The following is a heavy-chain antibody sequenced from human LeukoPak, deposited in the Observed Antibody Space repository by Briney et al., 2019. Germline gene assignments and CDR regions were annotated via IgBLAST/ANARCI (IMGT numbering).Heavy chain of an antibody. CDR2: IYTSGST. Sequence: PSETLPLTCTVSGGSISSYYWSWIRQPAGKGLEWIGRIYTSGSTNYNPSLKSRITMSVDTSKNQFSLKLSSVTAADTAVYYCAGVGIAVAHVTNWGQGTLVTVSS. V-gene: IGHV4-4*07. CDR1: GGSISSYY. D-gene: IGHD6-19*01. J-gene: IGHJ4*02. CDR3: AGVGIAVAHVTN.